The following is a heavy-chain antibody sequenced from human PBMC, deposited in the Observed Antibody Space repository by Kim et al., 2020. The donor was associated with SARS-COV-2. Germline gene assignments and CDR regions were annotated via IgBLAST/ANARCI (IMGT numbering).Heavy chain of an antibody. J-gene: IGHJ4*02. Sequence: TNCNPCLESRVTISVDTSKNKFSLKLSSVTAADTAVYYCARGRWLHPFDYWGQGTLVTVSS. V-gene: IGHV4-34*01. CDR2: T. D-gene: IGHD5-12*01. CDR3: ARGRWLHPFDY.